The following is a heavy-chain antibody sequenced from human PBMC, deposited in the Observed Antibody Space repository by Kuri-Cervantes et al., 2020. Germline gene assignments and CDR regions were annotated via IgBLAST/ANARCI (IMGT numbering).Heavy chain of an antibody. CDR3: ARDPYYYGSGSYSGY. D-gene: IGHD3-10*01. CDR2: ISSSSSYI. J-gene: IGHJ4*02. Sequence: GESLKISCAASGFTFSSYSMNWVRQAPGKGLEWVSSISSSSSYIYYADSVKGRFTISRDNSKNTLYLQMNSLRAEDTAVYYCARDPYYYGSGSYSGYWGQGTLVTVSS. CDR1: GFTFSSYS. V-gene: IGHV3-21*01.